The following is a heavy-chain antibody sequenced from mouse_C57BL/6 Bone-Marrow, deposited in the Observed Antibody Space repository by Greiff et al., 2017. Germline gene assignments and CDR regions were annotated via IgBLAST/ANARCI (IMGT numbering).Heavy chain of an antibody. CDR1: GFTFSSYG. J-gene: IGHJ1*03. Sequence: DVMLVESGGDLVKPGGSLKLSCAASGFTFSSYGLSWVRQTPDKRLEWVATISSGGRYTYYPDSVKGRFTISRDNAKNTLYLQMSSLKSEDTAMYYCARRRIPHWYFDVWGTGTTVTVSS. V-gene: IGHV5-6*02. CDR2: ISSGGRYT. CDR3: ARRRIPHWYFDV.